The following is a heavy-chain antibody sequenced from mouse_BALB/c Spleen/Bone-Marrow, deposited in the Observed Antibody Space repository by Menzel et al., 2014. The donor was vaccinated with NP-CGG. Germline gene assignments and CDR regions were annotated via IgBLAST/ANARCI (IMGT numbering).Heavy chain of an antibody. D-gene: IGHD1-2*01. CDR3: ARGGDSLLRLRSMDY. V-gene: IGHV5-12*02. Sequence: EVQRVESGGGLVQPGGSLKLSCATSGFTFSDYYMYWVRQTPEKRLEWVAYISNGGGSTYYPDTVKGRFTISRDNAKNTLYLQMSHLKSEDTAMYYCARGGDSLLRLRSMDYWGQGTSVTVSS. CDR2: ISNGGGST. CDR1: GFTFSDYY. J-gene: IGHJ4*01.